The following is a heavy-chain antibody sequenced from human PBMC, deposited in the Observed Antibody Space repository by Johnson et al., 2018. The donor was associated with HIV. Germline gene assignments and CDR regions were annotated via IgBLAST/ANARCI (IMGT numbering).Heavy chain of an antibody. CDR2: IWYDGSNQ. D-gene: IGHD5-24*01. V-gene: IGHV3-33*06. CDR1: GFTFSGYG. Sequence: QVQLMESGGGVVQPGRSLRLSCAASGFTFSGYGMHWVRQAPGKGLEWVALIWYDGSNQYYADSVKGRFTISRENSKHTLYLQRNRRRAEDTAVYYCAKDIGDGYNRWGAFDIWGQGTMVTVSS. CDR3: AKDIGDGYNRWGAFDI. J-gene: IGHJ3*02.